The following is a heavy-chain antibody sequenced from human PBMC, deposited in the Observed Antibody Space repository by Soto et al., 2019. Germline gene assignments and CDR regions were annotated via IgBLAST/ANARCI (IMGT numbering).Heavy chain of an antibody. CDR1: GGTFSSYA. J-gene: IGHJ6*02. CDR2: IITICGTA. CDR3: ASEYGSGSSYYYYYGMDG. V-gene: IGHV1-69*01. D-gene: IGHD3-10*01. Sequence: QVQLVQSGAEVKKPGSSVKVSCKASGGTFSSYAISWVRQAPGQGLEWMGGIITICGTANYAQTFQVRVTITADESTSTAYMELSSLRSEDTAVYYCASEYGSGSSYYYYYGMDGWGQGTTVTVSS.